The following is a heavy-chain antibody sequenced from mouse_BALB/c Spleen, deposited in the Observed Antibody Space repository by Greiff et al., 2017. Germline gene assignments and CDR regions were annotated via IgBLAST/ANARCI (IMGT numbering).Heavy chain of an antibody. J-gene: IGHJ2*01. D-gene: IGHD1-1*01. V-gene: IGHV1-67*01. CDR2: ISTYYGNT. CDR3: ARSYGSRGNYFDY. CDR1: SYTFTDYA. Sequence: VQLQESGPELVRPGVSVKISCKGSSYTFTDYAMHWVKQSHAKSLEWIGVISTYYGNTNYNQKFKGKATMTVDKSSSTAYMELARLTSEDSAVYYCARSYGSRGNYFDYWGQGTTLTVSS.